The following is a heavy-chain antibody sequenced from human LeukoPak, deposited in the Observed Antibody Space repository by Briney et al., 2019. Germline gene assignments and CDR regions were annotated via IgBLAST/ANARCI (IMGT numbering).Heavy chain of an antibody. CDR3: ASLTTVTTKDYYYSGMDV. Sequence: GASVKASCKASGYTFTSYDINWVRQATGQGLEWMGWMNPNSGNTGYAQKFQGRVTMTRNTSISTAYMELSSLRSEDTAVYYCASLTTVTTKDYYYSGMDVWGQGTTVPVSS. D-gene: IGHD4-17*01. J-gene: IGHJ6*02. V-gene: IGHV1-8*01. CDR2: MNPNSGNT. CDR1: GYTFTSYD.